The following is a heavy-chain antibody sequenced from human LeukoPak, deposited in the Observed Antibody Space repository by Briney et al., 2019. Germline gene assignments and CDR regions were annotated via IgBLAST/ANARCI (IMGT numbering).Heavy chain of an antibody. CDR2: IWYDGSNK. V-gene: IGHV3-33*08. D-gene: IGHD3-22*01. CDR3: ARDTNYYDSSGYYYDAFDI. Sequence: GGSLRLSCEASGFTFSSYGMHWVRQAPGKGLEWVAVIWYDGSNKYYADSVKGRFTISRDNSKNTLYLQMNSLRAEDTAVYYCARDTNYYDSSGYYYDAFDIWGQGTMVTVSS. CDR1: GFTFSSYG. J-gene: IGHJ3*02.